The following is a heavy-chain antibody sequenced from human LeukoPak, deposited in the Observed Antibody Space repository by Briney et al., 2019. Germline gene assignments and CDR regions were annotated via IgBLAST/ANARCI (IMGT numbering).Heavy chain of an antibody. CDR3: ARDSRYSLDY. V-gene: IGHV3-33*01. J-gene: IGHJ4*02. Sequence: GGSLRLSCAASGFTFSGYGMHWVRQAPGKGLEWVAVVWYDGSNKYYADSVKGRFTISRDNSKNTLFLQMNSLRDEDTAVYYCARDSRYSLDYWGQGTLVTVSS. CDR1: GFTFSGYG. CDR2: VWYDGSNK. D-gene: IGHD5-18*01.